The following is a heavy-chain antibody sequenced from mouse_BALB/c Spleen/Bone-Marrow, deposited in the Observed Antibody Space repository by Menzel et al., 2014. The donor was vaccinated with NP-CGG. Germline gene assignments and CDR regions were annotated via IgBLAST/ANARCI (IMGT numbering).Heavy chain of an antibody. Sequence: VQLQESGAELARPGTSVKVSCKASGYAFTHYLIEWVKQRPGQGLEGIGVINPGSGGSNNNEKFKGKATPTADKSSSTANLQISRLTSDDSAVYFCARSTTVKDYFDYWGQGTTLTVSS. D-gene: IGHD1-1*01. V-gene: IGHV1-54*01. J-gene: IGHJ2*01. CDR1: GYAFTHYL. CDR3: ARSTTVKDYFDY. CDR2: INPGSGGS.